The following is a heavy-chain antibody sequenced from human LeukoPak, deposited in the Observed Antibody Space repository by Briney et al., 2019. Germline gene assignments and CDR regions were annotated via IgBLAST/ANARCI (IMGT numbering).Heavy chain of an antibody. CDR1: GYTFTCYY. D-gene: IGHD5-12*01. CDR2: INPNSGGT. Sequence: ASVKVSCKASGYTFTCYYMHWVRQAPGQGLEWMGWINPNSGGTNYAQKFQGRVTMTRDTSISTAYMELSRLRSDDTAVYYCARVGRTWLNAEYFQHWGQGTLVTVSS. CDR3: ARVGRTWLNAEYFQH. J-gene: IGHJ1*01. V-gene: IGHV1-2*02.